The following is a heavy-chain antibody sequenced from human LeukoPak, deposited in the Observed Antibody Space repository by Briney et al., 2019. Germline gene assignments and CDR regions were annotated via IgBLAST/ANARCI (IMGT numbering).Heavy chain of an antibody. J-gene: IGHJ6*02. V-gene: IGHV4-39*07. D-gene: IGHD3-10*01. CDR2: IYYSGST. CDR3: ARDSITMVRGVIMPDV. Sequence: SETLSLTCTVSGGSISSGYYYWGWVRQPPGKGLEWIGSIYYSGSTNYNPSLKSRVTISVDTSKNQFSLKLSSVTAADTAVYYCARDSITMVRGVIMPDVWGQGTTVTVSS. CDR1: GGSISSGYYY.